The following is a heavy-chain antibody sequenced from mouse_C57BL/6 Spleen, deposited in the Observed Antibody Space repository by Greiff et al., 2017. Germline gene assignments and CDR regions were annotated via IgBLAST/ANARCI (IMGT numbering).Heavy chain of an antibody. D-gene: IGHD6-1*01. Sequence: VQLQQPGAELVRPGSSVKLSCKASGYTFTSYWMHWVKQRPIQGLEWIGNIYPADGETHYNQKFKDKATLTVEKSSSTAYMQLSSLTSEDSAVYYCARWQDNGMDYWGQGTSLTVSS. CDR2: IYPADGET. CDR1: GYTFTSYW. V-gene: IGHV1-52*01. J-gene: IGHJ2*02. CDR3: ARWQDNGMDY.